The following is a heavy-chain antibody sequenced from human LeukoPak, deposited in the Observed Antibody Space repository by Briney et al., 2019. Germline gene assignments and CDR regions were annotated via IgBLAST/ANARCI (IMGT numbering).Heavy chain of an antibody. J-gene: IGHJ5*02. CDR3: ARRSNPPGRINH. CDR2: IYNSGST. Sequence: GGSLRLSCAASGFTVGYNYMTWVRQAPGKGLEWVAAIYNSGSTYYADSVKGRFTISRDNSKNTMYLQMNSLKGEDTAVYYCARRSNPPGRINHWGQGTLVTVSS. CDR1: GFTVGYNY. V-gene: IGHV3-66*04. D-gene: IGHD1-14*01.